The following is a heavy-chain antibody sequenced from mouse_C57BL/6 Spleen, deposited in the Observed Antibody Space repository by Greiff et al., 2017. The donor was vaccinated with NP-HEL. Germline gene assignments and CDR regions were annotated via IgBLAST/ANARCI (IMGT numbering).Heavy chain of an antibody. V-gene: IGHV5-17*01. CDR1: GFTFRDYG. CDR2: ISSGRSTL. Sequence: EVKLVESGGGLVKPGGSLKLSCAASGFTFRDYGMHWVRQAPEKGLEWVAYISSGRSTLYYAAPVKGRFPIARDNAKNTLFLQMTSLRSEDTAMYYCARKGYYDYSYFDYWGQGTTLTVSS. D-gene: IGHD2-4*01. CDR3: ARKGYYDYSYFDY. J-gene: IGHJ2*01.